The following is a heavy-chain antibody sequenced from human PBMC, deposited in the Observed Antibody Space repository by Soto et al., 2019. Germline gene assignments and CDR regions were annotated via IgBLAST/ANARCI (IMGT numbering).Heavy chain of an antibody. CDR3: AREYYYDSSGYYENYYYYGMDV. CDR2: LSYDGSNK. D-gene: IGHD3-22*01. Sequence: GGSLRLSCAASGFTFSSYAMHWVRQAPGKGLEWVAVLSYDGSNKYYADSVKGRFTISRDNSKNTLYLQMNSLRAEDTAVYYCAREYYYDSSGYYENYYYYGMDVWGQGTTVTV. V-gene: IGHV3-30-3*01. J-gene: IGHJ6*02. CDR1: GFTFSSYA.